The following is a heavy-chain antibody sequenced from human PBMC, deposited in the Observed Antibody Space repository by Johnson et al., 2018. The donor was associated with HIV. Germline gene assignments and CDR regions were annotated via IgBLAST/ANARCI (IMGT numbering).Heavy chain of an antibody. CDR2: IRFDGSSK. Sequence: VQLVESGGGVVQPGGSLRLSCAASGFIFRNYGMHWVRQAPGNGLEWVAFIRFDGSSKYYADSVKGRFTISRDNSKNTLYLQMNSLRAEDTAVYYCAKTRMGGILDAFDLWGQGTMVIVS. V-gene: IGHV3-30*02. CDR3: AKTRMGGILDAFDL. J-gene: IGHJ3*01. CDR1: GFIFRNYG. D-gene: IGHD3-10*01.